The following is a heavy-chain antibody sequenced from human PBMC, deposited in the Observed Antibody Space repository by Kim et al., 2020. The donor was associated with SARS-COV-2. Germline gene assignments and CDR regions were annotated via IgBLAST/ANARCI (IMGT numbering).Heavy chain of an antibody. V-gene: IGHV3-7*01. CDR1: EVTFSTYW. J-gene: IGHJ5*02. D-gene: IGHD2-15*01. CDR2: IKPDGSQT. CDR3: VKYHRRYCSA. Sequence: GGSLRLSCAVSEVTFSTYWMSWVRQAPGKGLEWVANIKPDGSQTYYVDSVKGRFTISRDNAENSLYLQMNYLGVEDTAVYYCVKYHRRYCSAWGQGTLFT.